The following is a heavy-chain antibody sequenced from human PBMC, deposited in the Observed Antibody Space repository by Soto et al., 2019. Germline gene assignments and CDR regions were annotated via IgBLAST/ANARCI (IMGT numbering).Heavy chain of an antibody. J-gene: IGHJ5*02. V-gene: IGHV1-8*01. Sequence: QVQLVQSGAEVKKPGASVKVSCKASGYTFTSYDINWVRQATGQGLEWMGWMNHNSGNTGYAQKIQGRVTMTRNTSISTAYMELSSLRSEDTAVYYCARRRYCSSTSCQNWFDPWGQGTLVTVSS. CDR1: GYTFTSYD. CDR2: MNHNSGNT. D-gene: IGHD2-2*01. CDR3: ARRRYCSSTSCQNWFDP.